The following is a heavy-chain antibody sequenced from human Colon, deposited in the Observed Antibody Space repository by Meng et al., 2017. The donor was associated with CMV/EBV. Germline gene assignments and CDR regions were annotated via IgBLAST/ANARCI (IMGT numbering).Heavy chain of an antibody. CDR2: ISGSGERT. J-gene: IGHJ4*02. CDR1: GFTFRNYA. D-gene: IGHD5-24*01. V-gene: IGHV3-23*01. Sequence: GGSLRLSCAASGFTFRNYAMSWARQAPGKGLEWVSTISGSGERTHYAGSVKGRFTISRDNSKSTLYLQMNRLTAEDTAVYYCDGSDFWGQGTLVTVS. CDR3: DGSDF.